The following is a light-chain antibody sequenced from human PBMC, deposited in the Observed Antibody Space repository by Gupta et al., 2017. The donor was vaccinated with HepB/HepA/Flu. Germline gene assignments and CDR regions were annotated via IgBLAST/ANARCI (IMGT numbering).Light chain of an antibody. J-gene: IGLJ2*01. CDR3: SSYGGSNNLI. Sequence: QSALTQPPSASGSPGQSVTISCTGTSSDVGFYNYVSWYQQHPGKAPKLMIYEVSKRPSGVPDRFSGSKPGNTASLTVSGLQAEDEADYYCSSYGGSNNLIFGGGTKLTVL. CDR2: EVS. V-gene: IGLV2-8*01. CDR1: SSDVGFYNY.